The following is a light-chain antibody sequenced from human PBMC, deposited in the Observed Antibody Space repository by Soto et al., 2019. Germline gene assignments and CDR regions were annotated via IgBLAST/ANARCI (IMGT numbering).Light chain of an antibody. J-gene: IGKJ5*01. CDR2: GAS. Sequence: EIVMTQSPATLSVSPGERATLSCRPSQSVSSSYLAWYQQKPGQAPRLLIYGASSRATGIPDRFSGSGSGTDLTLTISRLEPEDFEVYYCQQYGSSPRMFGQGTRLEIK. CDR1: QSVSSSY. CDR3: QQYGSSPRM. V-gene: IGKV3-20*01.